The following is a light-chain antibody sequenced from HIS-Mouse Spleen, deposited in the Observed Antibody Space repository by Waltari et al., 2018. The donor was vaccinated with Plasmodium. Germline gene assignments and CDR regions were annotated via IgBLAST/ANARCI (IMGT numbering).Light chain of an antibody. CDR2: EGS. Sequence: QSALTQPASVSGSPGQSITISGTGTSSDVGSYNLVSSYQQHPGKAPKLMIYEGSKRPSGVSNRFSGSKSGNTASLTISGLQAEDEADYYCCSYAGSSTNWVFGGGTKLTVL. J-gene: IGLJ3*02. CDR3: CSYAGSSTNWV. CDR1: SSDVGSYNL. V-gene: IGLV2-23*01.